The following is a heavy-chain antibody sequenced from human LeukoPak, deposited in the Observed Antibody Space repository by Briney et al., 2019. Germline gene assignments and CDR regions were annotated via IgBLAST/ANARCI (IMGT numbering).Heavy chain of an antibody. V-gene: IGHV4-61*02. D-gene: IGHD3-3*01. J-gene: IGHJ2*01. CDR2: IYTSGST. Sequence: SQTLSLTCTVSGDSISSGSYYWSWIRQPAGKGLEWIGRIYTSGSTNYNPSLKSRVTISVDTSKNQFSLKLSSVTAADTAVYYCARSGYFDLWGRGTLVTVSS. CDR1: GDSISSGSYY. CDR3: ARSGYFDL.